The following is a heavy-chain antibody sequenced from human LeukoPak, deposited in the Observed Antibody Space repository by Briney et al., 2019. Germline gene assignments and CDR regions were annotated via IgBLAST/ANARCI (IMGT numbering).Heavy chain of an antibody. V-gene: IGHV1-69*04. Sequence: ASVKVSCKASGGTFSSYAISWVRQAPGQGLEWMGRIIPILGIANYAQKFQGRVTITADKSTSTAYMELSSLRSEDTAVYYCARDLLRSSIDYWGQGTLVTVSS. D-gene: IGHD6-13*01. CDR1: GGTFSSYA. J-gene: IGHJ4*02. CDR3: ARDLLRSSIDY. CDR2: IIPILGIA.